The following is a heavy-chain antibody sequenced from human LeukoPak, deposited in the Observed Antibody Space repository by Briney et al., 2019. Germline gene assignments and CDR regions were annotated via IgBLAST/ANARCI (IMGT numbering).Heavy chain of an antibody. D-gene: IGHD5-18*01. V-gene: IGHV3-23*01. CDR1: GFTFSSYA. Sequence: GGSLRLSCAASGFTFSSYAMSWVRQAPGKGLEWVSAISGSGGSTYYADSVKGRFTISRDNSKNTLYLQMNSLRAEDTAVYYCASLIGTWIQLWDDDYWGQGTLVTVSS. J-gene: IGHJ4*02. CDR2: ISGSGGST. CDR3: ASLIGTWIQLWDDDY.